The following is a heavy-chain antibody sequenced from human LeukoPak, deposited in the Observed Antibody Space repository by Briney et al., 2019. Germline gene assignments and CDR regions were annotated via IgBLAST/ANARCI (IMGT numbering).Heavy chain of an antibody. CDR3: ARPIGYSNTPEGY. Sequence: GASVKVSCMASGYTFTGYYMHWVRQAPGQGLEWMGWINPNSGGTNYAQKFQGRVTMTRDTSISTAYMELSRLRSDDTAIYYCARPIGYSNTPEGYWGQGTLVTVSS. D-gene: IGHD6-13*01. J-gene: IGHJ4*02. CDR1: GYTFTGYY. V-gene: IGHV1-2*02. CDR2: INPNSGGT.